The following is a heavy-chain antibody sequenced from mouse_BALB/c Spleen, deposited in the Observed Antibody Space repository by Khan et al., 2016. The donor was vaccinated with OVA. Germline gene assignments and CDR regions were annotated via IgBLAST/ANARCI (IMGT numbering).Heavy chain of an antibody. Sequence: QVRLQQSGAELVRPGTSVKLSCKASGYSFTSYWMNWVKQRPGQGLEWIGLIHPCDSETRLNQKFKDKATLTVDKSSSTAYMQLSSPTSEDSAVYYCARGNTASYWYFGVWGAGTTVTVSS. V-gene: IGHV1-59*01. D-gene: IGHD1-2*01. CDR2: IHPCDSET. CDR1: GYSFTSYW. J-gene: IGHJ1*01. CDR3: ARGNTASYWYFGV.